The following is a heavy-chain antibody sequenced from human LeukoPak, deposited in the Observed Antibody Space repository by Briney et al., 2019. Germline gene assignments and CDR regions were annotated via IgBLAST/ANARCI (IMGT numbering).Heavy chain of an antibody. J-gene: IGHJ5*02. CDR3: ARGSSGWYSHLGH. V-gene: IGHV4-39*07. Sequence: YPSETLSLTCTVSGGSISSSSYYWGWIRQPPGKGLEWIGSIYYSGSTYYNPSLKSRVTISVDTSKNQFSLKLSSVTAADTAVYYCARGSSGWYSHLGHWGQGTLVTVSS. CDR1: GGSISSSSYY. D-gene: IGHD6-19*01. CDR2: IYYSGST.